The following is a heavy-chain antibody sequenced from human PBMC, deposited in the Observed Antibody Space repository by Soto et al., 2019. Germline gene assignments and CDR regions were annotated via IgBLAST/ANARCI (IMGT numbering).Heavy chain of an antibody. D-gene: IGHD2-2*01. CDR1: GYTFTSYD. Sequence: QVQLVQSGAEVKKPGASVKVSCKASGYTFTSYDINWVRQATGQGLEWMGWMNPNSGNTGYAQKFQGRVTMTRNTSRCTAYMELRSLRSEDTAVYYCARGELDCSSTSCYAGGVMDVWGKGTTVTVSS. V-gene: IGHV1-8*01. CDR3: ARGELDCSSTSCYAGGVMDV. J-gene: IGHJ6*04. CDR2: MNPNSGNT.